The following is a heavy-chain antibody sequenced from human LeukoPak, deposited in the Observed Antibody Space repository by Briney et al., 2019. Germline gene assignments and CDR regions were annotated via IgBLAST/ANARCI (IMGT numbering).Heavy chain of an antibody. J-gene: IGHJ4*02. CDR3: TRDAYNFNDFDY. Sequence: GGSLRLSCAVSEFTFSNYAMHWVRQPPGKGLEWVAVVSSHGNDGYYADSVRGRFTISRDNSKNTLYLQIDSLRLEDTAIYYCTRDAYNFNDFDYWGQGTLVAVSS. CDR1: EFTFSNYA. V-gene: IGHV3-30*17. D-gene: IGHD5-24*01. CDR2: VSSHGNDG.